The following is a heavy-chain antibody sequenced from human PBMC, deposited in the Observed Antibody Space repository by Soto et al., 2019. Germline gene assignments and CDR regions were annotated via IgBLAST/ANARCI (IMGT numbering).Heavy chain of an antibody. CDR1: GCSISRGVYY. Sequence: SETLSLTCTVSGCSISRGVYYWSWIRQHPGKGLEWIGYIYYSGSTYYNYYNPSLKSRVTISVDTSKNQFSLKLSSVTAADTAVYYCARTPLLWGQGTLVTVSS. CDR2: IYYSGSTYYN. V-gene: IGHV4-31*03. J-gene: IGHJ4*02. CDR3: ARTPLL. D-gene: IGHD1-26*01.